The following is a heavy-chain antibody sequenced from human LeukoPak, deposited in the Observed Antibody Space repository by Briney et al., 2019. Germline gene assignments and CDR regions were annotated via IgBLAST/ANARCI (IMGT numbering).Heavy chain of an antibody. CDR2: IYYSGST. V-gene: IGHV4-59*08. CDR3: ARGLNYDILTGYYYFDY. D-gene: IGHD3-9*01. Sequence: SETLSLTCTVSGGSISSYYWSWIRQPPGKGLEWIGYIYYSGSTNYNPSLKSRVTISVDTSKNQFSLKLSSVTAADTAVYYCARGLNYDILTGYYYFDYWGQGTLDTVSS. CDR1: GGSISSYY. J-gene: IGHJ4*02.